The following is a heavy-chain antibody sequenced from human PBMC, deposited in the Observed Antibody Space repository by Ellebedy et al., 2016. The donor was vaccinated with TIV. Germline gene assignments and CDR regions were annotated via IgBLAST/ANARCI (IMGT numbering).Heavy chain of an antibody. CDR3: AKVGRRYYESSGDP. J-gene: IGHJ5*02. Sequence: GESLKISCAASGFTFSNYVMSWVRQAPGKGLEWVSTISAGGGATYYADSAKGRFNISRDNSGNTLYLQMNSLRAEDTAVYYCAKVGRRYYESSGDPWGQGSLVTVSS. V-gene: IGHV3-23*01. D-gene: IGHD3-22*01. CDR2: ISAGGGAT. CDR1: GFTFSNYV.